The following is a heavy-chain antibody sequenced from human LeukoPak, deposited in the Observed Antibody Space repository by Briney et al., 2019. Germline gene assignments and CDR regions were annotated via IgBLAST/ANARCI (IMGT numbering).Heavy chain of an antibody. CDR3: ARSRDYDFDS. CDR1: GDIFTSYW. D-gene: IGHD4-17*01. CDR2: IYPGDSDT. J-gene: IGHJ4*02. V-gene: IGHV5-51*01. Sequence: GESLKVSCKASGDIFTSYWVGWVSQMPGKGVEWLGIIYPGDSDTRYSPSFQGQVTISADKSITTAYLQWSSLKASDTAMYYCARSRDYDFDSWGQGTLVTVSS.